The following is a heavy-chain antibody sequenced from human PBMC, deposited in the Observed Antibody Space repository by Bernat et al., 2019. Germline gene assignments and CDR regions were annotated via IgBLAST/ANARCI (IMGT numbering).Heavy chain of an antibody. CDR3: ARLGYYGSGSYYKVRPFDY. CDR1: GGSISSGGYY. J-gene: IGHJ4*02. D-gene: IGHD3-10*01. Sequence: QVQLQESGPGLVKPSQTLSLTCTVSGGSISSGGYYWSWIRQHPGKGLEWIGYIYYSGSTYYNPSLKSRVTISVDTSKNQFSLKLSSVTAADTAVYYCARLGYYGSGSYYKVRPFDYWGQGTLVTVSS. CDR2: IYYSGST. V-gene: IGHV4-31*03.